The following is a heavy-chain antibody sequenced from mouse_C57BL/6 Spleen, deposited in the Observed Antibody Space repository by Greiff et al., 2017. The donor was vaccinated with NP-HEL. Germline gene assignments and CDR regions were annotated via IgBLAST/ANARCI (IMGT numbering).Heavy chain of an antibody. CDR2: ISDGGSYT. Sequence: EVKVVESGGGLVKPGGSLKLSCAASGFTFSSYAMSWVRQTPEKRLEWVATISDGGSYTYYPDNVKGRFTISRDNAKNNLYLQMSHLKSEDTAMYYCARDSDYALFDYWGQGTTLTVSS. CDR1: GFTFSSYA. CDR3: ARDSDYALFDY. J-gene: IGHJ2*01. V-gene: IGHV5-4*01. D-gene: IGHD2-4*01.